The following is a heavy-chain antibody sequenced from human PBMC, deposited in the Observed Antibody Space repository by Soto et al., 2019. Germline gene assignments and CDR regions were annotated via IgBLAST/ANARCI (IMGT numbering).Heavy chain of an antibody. J-gene: IGHJ4*02. D-gene: IGHD6-13*01. Sequence: GGSLRLSCAASGFTFTSYTMDWVRQAPGKGLEWVSSISSSSDYIYYADSMKGRVTISRDNAKNSLFLDMNSLTGEDTAVYYCARARVYATGTLDFWGQGTLVTVSS. CDR1: GFTFTSYT. CDR3: ARARVYATGTLDF. V-gene: IGHV3-21*06. CDR2: ISSSSDYI.